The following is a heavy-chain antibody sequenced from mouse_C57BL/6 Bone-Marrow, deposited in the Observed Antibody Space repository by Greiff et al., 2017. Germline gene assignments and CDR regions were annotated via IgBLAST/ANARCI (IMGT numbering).Heavy chain of an antibody. CDR2: IDPETGGT. CDR3: TRCPYGNNWYFDV. CDR1: GYTFTDYE. Sequence: QVQLQQSGAELVRPGASVTLSCKASGYTFTDYEMHWVKQTPVHGLEWIGAIDPETGGTAYNQKFKGKAILTADKSSTTAYMELRSLTSEDSAVYYCTRCPYGNNWYFDVWGTGTTVTVSS. J-gene: IGHJ1*03. D-gene: IGHD2-1*01. V-gene: IGHV1-15*01.